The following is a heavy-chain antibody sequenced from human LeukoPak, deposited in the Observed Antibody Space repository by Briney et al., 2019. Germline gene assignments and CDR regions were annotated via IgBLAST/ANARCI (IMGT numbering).Heavy chain of an antibody. CDR3: ARGDNCSSTSCQFDY. V-gene: IGHV4-4*07. D-gene: IGHD2-2*01. Sequence: SETPSLTCTVSGGSISSYYWSWIRQPAGKGLEWIGRIYTSGSTNYNPSLKSRVTMSVDTSKNQFSLKLSSVTAADTAVYYCARGDNCSSTSCQFDYWGQGTLVTVSS. CDR2: IYTSGST. J-gene: IGHJ4*02. CDR1: GGSISSYY.